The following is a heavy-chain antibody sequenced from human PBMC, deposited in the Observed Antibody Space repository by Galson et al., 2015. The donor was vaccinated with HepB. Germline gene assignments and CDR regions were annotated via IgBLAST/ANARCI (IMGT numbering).Heavy chain of an antibody. Sequence: SLRLSCAASGFTLSKHAVSWVRQAPGKGLEWVSAFTGSDSGTYYADSVRGRFTISRDSDNSGNTVYLQLNSLRAEDTAVYFCARYTPPNPHFDNWGQGALVTVSS. CDR1: GFTLSKHA. CDR2: FTGSDSGT. D-gene: IGHD1-1*01. J-gene: IGHJ4*02. V-gene: IGHV3-23*01. CDR3: ARYTPPNPHFDN.